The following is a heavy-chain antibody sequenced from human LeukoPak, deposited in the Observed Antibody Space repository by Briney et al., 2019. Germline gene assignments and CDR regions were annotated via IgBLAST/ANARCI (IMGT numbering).Heavy chain of an antibody. CDR1: GFTVSSNY. Sequence: GGSLRLSCAASGFTVSSNYMSWVRQAPGKGLEWVSVIYSGGSTYYADSVKGRFTISRDNSYNTLYLQMNSLRPEDTAVYYCARDPPRGSWYGDYWGQGTLVTVSS. D-gene: IGHD6-13*01. CDR2: IYSGGST. V-gene: IGHV3-53*05. J-gene: IGHJ4*02. CDR3: ARDPPRGSWYGDY.